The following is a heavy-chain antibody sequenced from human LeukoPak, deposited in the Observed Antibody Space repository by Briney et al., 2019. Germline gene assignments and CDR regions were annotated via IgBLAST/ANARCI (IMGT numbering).Heavy chain of an antibody. CDR3: AREDRWLRDAFDI. CDR1: GGSIGSGSYY. CDR2: IYTSGST. J-gene: IGHJ3*02. V-gene: IGHV4-61*02. D-gene: IGHD5-12*01. Sequence: SQTLSLTCTVSGGSIGSGSYYWSWIRQPAGKGLEWIGRIYTSGSTNYNPSLKSRVTISVDTSKNQFSLKLSSVTAADTAVYYCAREDRWLRDAFDIWGQGTMVTVSS.